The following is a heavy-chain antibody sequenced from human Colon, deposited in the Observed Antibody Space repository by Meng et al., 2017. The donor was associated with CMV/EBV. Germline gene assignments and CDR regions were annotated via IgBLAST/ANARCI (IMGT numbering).Heavy chain of an antibody. CDR2: TYPTDSRI. Sequence: GESLKISCQASGYMLTNYWIVWVRQMPGKGLEWMGITYPTDSRIIYSPSFRGQVTMSVGKSINTAYLQWSSLKASDTAIYYCATSSAFSPRGAYDVWGRGTVVTVSS. V-gene: IGHV5-51*01. D-gene: IGHD3-3*02. CDR1: GYMLTNYW. J-gene: IGHJ3*01. CDR3: ATSSAFSPRGAYDV.